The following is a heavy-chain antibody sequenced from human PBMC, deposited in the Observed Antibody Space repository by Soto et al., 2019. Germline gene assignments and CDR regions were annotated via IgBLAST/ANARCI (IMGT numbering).Heavy chain of an antibody. J-gene: IGHJ4*02. CDR3: AKEWELVFDY. CDR1: GFTFSSYG. D-gene: IGHD1-26*01. Sequence: QVQLVESGGGVVQPGRSLRLSCAASGFTFSSYGMHWVRQAPGKGLEWVAVISYDGSNKYYADSVKGRFTISRDNSKITLYLQMNSLRAEDTAVYYCAKEWELVFDYWGQGTLVTVSS. V-gene: IGHV3-30*18. CDR2: ISYDGSNK.